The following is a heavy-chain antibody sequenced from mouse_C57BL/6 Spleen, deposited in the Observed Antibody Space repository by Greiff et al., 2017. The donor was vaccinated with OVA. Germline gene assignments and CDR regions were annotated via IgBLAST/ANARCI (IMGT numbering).Heavy chain of an antibody. CDR2: IYTGSGCT. D-gene: IGHD1-1*01. CDR3: AREYYCSSYSYYAMDD. V-gene: IGHV1-55*01. J-gene: IGHJ4*01. CDR1: GYTFTSYW. Sequence: QVQLQQPGAELVKPGASVKMSCKASGYTFTSYWITWVKQRPGQGLEWIGDIYTGSGCTNYTEKLQSKATLTIDTSSSTAYMQLIILTSEDSAVYYCAREYYCSSYSYYAMDDWGQGTSVTVSS.